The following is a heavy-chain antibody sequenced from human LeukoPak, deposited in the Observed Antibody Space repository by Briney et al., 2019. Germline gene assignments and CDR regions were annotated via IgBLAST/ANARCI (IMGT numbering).Heavy chain of an antibody. J-gene: IGHJ4*02. CDR3: ARGHTAVTRHFDF. CDR2: ISGSGHDI. CDR1: GFSFSDSY. V-gene: IGHV3-11*04. D-gene: IGHD4-17*01. Sequence: GGSLTLSCVVSGFSFSDSYMTWIRQTPGKGLESLAYISGSGHDIYYTDSVKGRFTISRDNAKDSLYLQMNGLRAEDTAVYYCARGHTAVTRHFDFWGQGTLVTVSS.